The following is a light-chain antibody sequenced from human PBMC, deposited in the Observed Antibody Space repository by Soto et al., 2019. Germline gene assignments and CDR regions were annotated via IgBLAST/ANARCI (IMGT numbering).Light chain of an antibody. CDR2: AAS. CDR3: QQLNAYPLT. Sequence: DIQLTQSPSFLSASVGDRVTITCRASQGISTYLAWYQQTSGKAPKLLIYAASTLQRGVPSRFSGSGSGTQFXLTIXXXXXXDXATYYCQQLNAYPLTFGGGTRVEIK. CDR1: QGISTY. J-gene: IGKJ4*01. V-gene: IGKV1-9*01.